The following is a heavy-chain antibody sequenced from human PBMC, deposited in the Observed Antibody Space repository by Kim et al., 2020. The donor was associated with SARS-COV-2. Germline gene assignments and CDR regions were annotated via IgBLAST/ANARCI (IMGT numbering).Heavy chain of an antibody. CDR2: IYYSGST. CDR3: AGVPQPYCSGGRCFAVFGAFDI. J-gene: IGHJ3*02. V-gene: IGHV4-59*01. Sequence: SETLSLTCTVSGGSISSYYWSWIRQPPGKGLEWIGYIYYSGSTNYNPSLKSRVTISVDTSKNQFSLRLSSVTAADTAVYYCAGVPQPYCSGGRCFAVFGAFDIWGQGTMVTVSS. CDR1: GGSISSYY. D-gene: IGHD2-15*01.